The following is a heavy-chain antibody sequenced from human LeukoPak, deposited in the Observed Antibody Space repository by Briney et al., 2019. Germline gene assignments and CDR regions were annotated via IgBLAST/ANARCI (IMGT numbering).Heavy chain of an antibody. J-gene: IGHJ4*02. Sequence: ASVKVSCKASGYTFTGYYMHWVRQAPGQGLEWMGWISAYNGNTNYAQKLQGRVTMTTDTSTSTAYMELRSLRSDDTAVYYCARADYGFPFDYWGQGTLVTVSS. CDR2: ISAYNGNT. CDR3: ARADYGFPFDY. D-gene: IGHD4-17*01. CDR1: GYTFTGYY. V-gene: IGHV1-18*04.